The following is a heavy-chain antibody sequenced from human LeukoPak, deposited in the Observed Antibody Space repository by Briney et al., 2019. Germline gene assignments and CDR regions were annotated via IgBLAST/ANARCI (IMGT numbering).Heavy chain of an antibody. Sequence: RPGESLRLSCAASGFTLSIYSMNWVRQAPGKGLEWVSYIISMRSTIYYAGSGKGRFTISSENAKNSLYLQMNSLRAEDTAVYYCARDPDYYGSGDAFDIWGQGTMVTVSS. CDR1: GFTLSIYS. CDR2: IISMRSTI. V-gene: IGHV3-48*01. CDR3: ARDPDYYGSGDAFDI. D-gene: IGHD3-10*01. J-gene: IGHJ3*02.